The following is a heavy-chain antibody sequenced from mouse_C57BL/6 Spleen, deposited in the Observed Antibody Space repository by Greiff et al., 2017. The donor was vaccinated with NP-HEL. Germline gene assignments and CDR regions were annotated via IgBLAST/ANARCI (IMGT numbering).Heavy chain of an antibody. CDR3: AMGYYGSSLFAY. CDR2: FHPYNDDT. V-gene: IGHV1-47*01. J-gene: IGHJ3*01. CDR1: GYTFTTYP. Sequence: QVQLKESGAELVKPGASVKMSCKASGYTFTTYPIEWMKQNHGKSLEWIGNFHPYNDDTKYNEKFKGKATLTVEKSSSTVYLELSRLTSDDSAVYYCAMGYYGSSLFAYWGQGTLVTVSA. D-gene: IGHD1-1*01.